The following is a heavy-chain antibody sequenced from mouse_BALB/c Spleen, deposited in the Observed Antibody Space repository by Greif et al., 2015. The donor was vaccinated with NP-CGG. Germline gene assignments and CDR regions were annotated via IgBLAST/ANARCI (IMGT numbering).Heavy chain of an antibody. Sequence: VQLQQPGAELVKPGASVKLSCTASGFNINDTYMHWVKQRPEQGLEWIGRIDPANGNTKYDPKFQGKATITADTSSNTAYLQLSSLTSEDTAVYYCANPLYGWGQGTTLTVSS. CDR1: GFNINDTY. CDR3: ANPLYG. D-gene: IGHD1-1*02. V-gene: IGHV14-3*02. CDR2: IDPANGNT. J-gene: IGHJ2*01.